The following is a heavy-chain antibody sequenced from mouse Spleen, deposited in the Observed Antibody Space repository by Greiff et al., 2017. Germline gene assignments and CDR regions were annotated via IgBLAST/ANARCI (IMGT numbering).Heavy chain of an antibody. CDR2: IWSGGST. D-gene: IGHD2-1*01. J-gene: IGHJ4*01. V-gene: IGHV2-2*01. CDR3: ARKDGKGGAMDY. CDR1: GFSLTSYG. Sequence: VQLQQSGPGLVQPSQSLSITCTVSGFSLTSYGVHWVRQSPGKGLEWLGVIWSGGSTDYNAAFISRLSISKDNSKSQVFFKMNSLQADDTAKYYCARKDGKGGAMDYWGQGTSVTVSS.